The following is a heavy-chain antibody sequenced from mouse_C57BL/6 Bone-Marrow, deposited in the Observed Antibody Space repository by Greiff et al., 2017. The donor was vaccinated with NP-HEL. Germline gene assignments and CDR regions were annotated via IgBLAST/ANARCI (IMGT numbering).Heavy chain of an antibody. V-gene: IGHV14-4*01. J-gene: IGHJ2*01. CDR1: GFNIKDDY. D-gene: IGHD4-1*01. Sequence: EVQLQQSGAELVRPGASVKLSCTASGFNIKDDYMHWVKQRPEQGLAWIGWIDPENGDTEYASKFQGKATITADTSSNTAYLQLSSLTSEDTAVYYCTSILNWDRFDYWGQGTTLTVSS. CDR3: TSILNWDRFDY. CDR2: IDPENGDT.